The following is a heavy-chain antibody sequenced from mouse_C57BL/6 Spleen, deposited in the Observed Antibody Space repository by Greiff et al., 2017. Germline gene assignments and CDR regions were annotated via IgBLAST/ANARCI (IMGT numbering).Heavy chain of an antibody. V-gene: IGHV1-22*01. CDR2: INPNNGGT. J-gene: IGHJ3*01. CDR3: AREGTTVVPTGFAY. D-gene: IGHD1-1*01. CDR1: GYTFTDYN. Sequence: EVQLQQSGPELVKPGASVKMSCKASGYTFTDYNLHWVKQSHGKSLEWIGYINPNNGGTSYNQKFKGKATLTVNKSSSTAYMELRSLTSEDSAGYYCAREGTTVVPTGFAYWGQGTLVTVSA.